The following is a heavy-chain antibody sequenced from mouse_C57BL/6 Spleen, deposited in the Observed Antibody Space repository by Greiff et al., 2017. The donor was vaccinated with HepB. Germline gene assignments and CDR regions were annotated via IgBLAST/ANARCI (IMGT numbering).Heavy chain of an antibody. CDR3: ARSGLRRVFAY. Sequence: LQQPGAELVRPGSSVKLSCKASGYTFTSYWMDWVKQRPGQGLEWIGNIYPSDSETHYNQKFKDKATLTVDKSSSTAYMQLSSLTSEDSAVYYCARSGLRRVFAYWGQGTLVTVSA. D-gene: IGHD2-4*01. CDR1: GYTFTSYW. V-gene: IGHV1-61*01. J-gene: IGHJ3*01. CDR2: IYPSDSET.